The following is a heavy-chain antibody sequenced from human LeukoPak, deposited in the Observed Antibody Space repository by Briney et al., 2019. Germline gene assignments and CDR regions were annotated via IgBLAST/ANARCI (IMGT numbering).Heavy chain of an antibody. CDR1: GFTFSSYD. V-gene: IGHV3-23*01. J-gene: IGHJ2*01. CDR3: AKALNYWYFDL. Sequence: GGSLRLSCAASGFTFSSYDMSWVRQASGKGLEWVSASGGDGGSTYADSVKGRFTISRDNSKNTLYLQMNSLRAEDTATYYCAKALNYWYFDLWGRGSLVTVSS. CDR2: SGGDGGST.